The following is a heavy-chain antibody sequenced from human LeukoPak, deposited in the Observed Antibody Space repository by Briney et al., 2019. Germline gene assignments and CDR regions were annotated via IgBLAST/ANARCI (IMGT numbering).Heavy chain of an antibody. CDR3: ARGPSITIFGVVMYTWIDP. CDR2: IDYSGGT. D-gene: IGHD3-3*01. CDR1: GGSISSSSYY. V-gene: IGHV4-39*07. J-gene: IGHJ5*02. Sequence: SETLSLTCTVSGGSISSSSYYWGWIRQPPGKGLEWIGSIDYSGGTYFSPSLRSRVTLSVDTSKNQFSLNLISVTAADTAVYYCARGPSITIFGVVMYTWIDPWGQGTPVSVSS.